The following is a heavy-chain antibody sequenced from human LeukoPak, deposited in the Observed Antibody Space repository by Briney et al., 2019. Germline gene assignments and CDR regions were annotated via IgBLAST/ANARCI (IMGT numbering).Heavy chain of an antibody. Sequence: GGSLRLSCAASGFTFSSYAMSWVRQAPGKGLEWVSATSGSGDSTYYADSVKGRFTISRDNSKNTLYPQMNSLRAEDTAVYYCAKVGPYSSSWYDYYYYGLDVWGQGTTVTVSS. D-gene: IGHD6-13*01. CDR1: GFTFSSYA. CDR3: AKVGPYSSSWYDYYYYGLDV. V-gene: IGHV3-23*01. J-gene: IGHJ6*02. CDR2: TSGSGDST.